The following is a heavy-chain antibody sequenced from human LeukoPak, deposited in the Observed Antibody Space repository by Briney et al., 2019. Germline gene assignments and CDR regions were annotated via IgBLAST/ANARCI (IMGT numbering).Heavy chain of an antibody. V-gene: IGHV4-34*01. CDR2: INHSGST. Sequence: SDTLSLTCAVYGGSFSGYYWSWIRQPPGKGLEWIGEINHSGSTNYNPSLKSRVTISVDTSKNQFSLKLSSVTAADTAVYYCARGGRYYDSSGYLKSGLDYWGQGTLVTVSS. CDR1: GGSFSGYY. D-gene: IGHD3-22*01. J-gene: IGHJ4*02. CDR3: ARGGRYYDSSGYLKSGLDY.